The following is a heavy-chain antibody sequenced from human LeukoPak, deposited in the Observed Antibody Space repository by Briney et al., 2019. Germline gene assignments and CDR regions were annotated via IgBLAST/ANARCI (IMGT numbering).Heavy chain of an antibody. V-gene: IGHV1-18*04. Sequence: ASVKVSCKAFEYTFTSNYMHWVRQAPGQGLEWMGWISAYNGNTNYAQKLQGRVTMTTDTSTSTAYMELRSLRSDDTAVYYCARDRQQLWFDPWGQGTLVTVSS. CDR2: ISAYNGNT. CDR3: ARDRQQLWFDP. D-gene: IGHD6-13*01. CDR1: EYTFTSNY. J-gene: IGHJ5*02.